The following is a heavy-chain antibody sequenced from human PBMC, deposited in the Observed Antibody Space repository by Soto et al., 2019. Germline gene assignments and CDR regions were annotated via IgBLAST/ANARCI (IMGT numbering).Heavy chain of an antibody. D-gene: IGHD2-21*01. J-gene: IGHJ6*02. CDR3: ARDPVDLFGYLDV. V-gene: IGHV1-69*06. CDR1: GGTFASYS. CDR2: IIPLMRTV. Sequence: GASVKVSCKASGGTFASYSIIWLRQAPGQQLEWMGEIIPLMRTVNYAQKFQDRVTITGDRSTSTVYMALNSLRADDTAAYYCARDPVDLFGYLDVWGQGTTVTVSS.